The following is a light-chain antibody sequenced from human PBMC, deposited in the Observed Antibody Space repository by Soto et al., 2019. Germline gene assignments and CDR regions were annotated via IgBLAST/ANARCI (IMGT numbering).Light chain of an antibody. Sequence: QSALTQPASVSGSPGQSITISCTGTSSDFGGYNYVSWYQQHPGNAPKLMIYEVSNRPSGVSNRFSGSKSGNTASLTISGLQAEDEADYYCSSYTSSSTLVFGTGTKVTVL. CDR1: SSDFGGYNY. J-gene: IGLJ1*01. CDR2: EVS. V-gene: IGLV2-14*01. CDR3: SSYTSSSTLV.